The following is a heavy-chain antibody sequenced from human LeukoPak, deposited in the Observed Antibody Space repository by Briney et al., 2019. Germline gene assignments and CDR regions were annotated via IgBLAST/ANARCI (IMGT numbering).Heavy chain of an antibody. CDR3: ATPSRGSGYYDY. CDR1: GYTLTELS. Sequence: ASAKVSCKVSGYTLTELSMHWVRQAPGKGLEWMGGFDPEDGETIYAQKFQGRVTMTEDTSTDTAYMELSSLRSEDTAVYYCATPSRGSGYYDYWGQGTLVTVSS. J-gene: IGHJ4*02. V-gene: IGHV1-24*01. CDR2: FDPEDGET. D-gene: IGHD3-22*01.